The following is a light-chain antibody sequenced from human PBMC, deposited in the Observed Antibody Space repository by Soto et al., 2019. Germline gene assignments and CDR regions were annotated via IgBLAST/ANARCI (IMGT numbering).Light chain of an antibody. CDR2: DAS. CDR3: HQYDNWPKT. CDR1: QPIRKN. V-gene: IGKV3-15*01. J-gene: IGKJ5*01. Sequence: ERMMTQSPATLSLSPGETATRSCRASQPIRKNLAWYQQKPGRAPKLLIYDASTRATGIPARFSGSGSGTEFTLTISSLQSEDFAVYYCHQYDNWPKTFGQGTRLEIK.